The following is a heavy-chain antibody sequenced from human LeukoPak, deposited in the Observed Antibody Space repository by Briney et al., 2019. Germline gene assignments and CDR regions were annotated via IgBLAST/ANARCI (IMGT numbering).Heavy chain of an antibody. CDR3: AREFRANYYDSSGYFDY. CDR2: IYYSGST. D-gene: IGHD3-22*01. V-gene: IGHV4-59*01. CDR1: GASISSYY. Sequence: PSETLSLTCTVSGASISSYYWSWLRQPPGKGLEWIGYIYYSGSTNYNPSLKSRVTISVDTSKNQFSLKLSSVTAADTAVYYCAREFRANYYDSSGYFDYWGQGTLVTVSP. J-gene: IGHJ4*02.